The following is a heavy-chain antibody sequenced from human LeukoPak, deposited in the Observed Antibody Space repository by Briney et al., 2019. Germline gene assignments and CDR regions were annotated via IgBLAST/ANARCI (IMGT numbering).Heavy chain of an antibody. CDR2: INPNGGST. CDR1: GYTFTSHY. CDR3: ARGEQQLVGAFDI. J-gene: IGHJ3*02. D-gene: IGHD6-13*01. Sequence: ASVKVSCKASGYTFTSHYMHWVRQAPGQGLEWMGIINPNGGSTNYAQKFQGRVTVTRDMSTSTAYMELSSLRSEDTAVYYCARGEQQLVGAFDIWGQGTMVTVSS. V-gene: IGHV1-46*01.